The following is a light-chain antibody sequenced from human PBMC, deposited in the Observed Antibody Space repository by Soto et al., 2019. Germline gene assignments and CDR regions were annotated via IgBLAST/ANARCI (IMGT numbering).Light chain of an antibody. J-gene: IGKJ1*01. CDR2: DAS. CDR3: HQRQSWPRT. Sequence: EFVFTQSAGTLSFSPGKRATLSCRASQTVRNNYLAWYQQKPGQAPRLLIYDASSRATGIPDRFSGSGSGTDFTLTISDVEPEDFAVYYCHQRQSWPRTFGQGTKVDIK. CDR1: QTVRNNY. V-gene: IGKV3D-20*02.